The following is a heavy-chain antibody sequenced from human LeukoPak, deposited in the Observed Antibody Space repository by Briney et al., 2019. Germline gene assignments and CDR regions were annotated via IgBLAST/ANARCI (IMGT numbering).Heavy chain of an antibody. CDR3: ARDRPYCSSISCYAVYWYFDL. Sequence: PSETLSLTCTVSGGSISSGSYYWSWIRQPAGKGLEWIGRIYTSGSTNYNPSLKSRVTISVDTSKNQFSLKLSSVTAADTAVYYCARDRPYCSSISCYAVYWYFDLWGRGTLVTVSS. CDR2: IYTSGST. J-gene: IGHJ2*01. D-gene: IGHD2-2*01. CDR1: GGSISSGSYY. V-gene: IGHV4-61*02.